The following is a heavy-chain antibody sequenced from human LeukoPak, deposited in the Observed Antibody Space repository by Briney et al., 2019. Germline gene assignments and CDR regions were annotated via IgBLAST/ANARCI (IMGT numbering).Heavy chain of an antibody. J-gene: IGHJ4*02. CDR2: IYYSGST. D-gene: IGHD1-1*01. CDR3: ARRVETGFDY. V-gene: IGHV4-59*08. CDR1: GGSISSYY. Sequence: SETLSPTCTVSGGSISSYYWSWIRQPPGKGLEWIGYIYYSGSTNYNPSLKSRVTISVDTSKNQFSLKLSSVTAADTAVYYCARRVETGFDYWGQGTLVTVSS.